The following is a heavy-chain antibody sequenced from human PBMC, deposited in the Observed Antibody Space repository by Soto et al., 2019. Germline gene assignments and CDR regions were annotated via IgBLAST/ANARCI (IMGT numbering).Heavy chain of an antibody. CDR2: IIPILGIA. V-gene: IGHV1-69*08. CDR1: GGTFSSYT. CDR3: ARDPVGIAAACTGY. D-gene: IGHD6-13*01. J-gene: IGHJ4*02. Sequence: QVQLVQSGAEVKKPGSSVKVSCKASGGTFSSYTISWVRQAPGQGLEWMGRIIPILGIANYAQKFQGRVTITADKSTRTAYMELSSLRSEDTAVYYCARDPVGIAAACTGYWGQGTLVTVSS.